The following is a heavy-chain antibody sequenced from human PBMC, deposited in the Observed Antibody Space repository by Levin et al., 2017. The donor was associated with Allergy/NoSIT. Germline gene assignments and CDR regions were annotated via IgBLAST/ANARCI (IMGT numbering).Heavy chain of an antibody. D-gene: IGHD6-19*01. J-gene: IGHJ6*02. Sequence: ASVKVSCKASGYTFTGYYIHWVRQAPGQGLEWMGRIHPNSGGTNYAQKFQGRVTLTRDTSISSAYMELNRLRSDDTAVYYCARLGVADAYYYYGMDLWGQGTTVTVS. CDR2: IHPNSGGT. CDR3: ARLGVADAYYYYGMDL. CDR1: GYTFTGYY. V-gene: IGHV1-2*06.